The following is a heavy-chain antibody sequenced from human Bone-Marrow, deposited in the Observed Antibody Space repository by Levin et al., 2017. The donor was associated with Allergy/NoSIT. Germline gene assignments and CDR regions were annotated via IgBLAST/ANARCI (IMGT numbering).Heavy chain of an antibody. CDR2: IWYDGSKK. Sequence: GESLKISCVTSGFTFTNYGMNWVRQAPGKGLEWVAVIWYDGSKKYYADSVKGRFTISRDNSKNTVYLEMNSLRVEDTAVYYCARDFLKDDFWGGFADEAFDIWGQGTRVTVSS. CDR1: GFTFTNYG. J-gene: IGHJ3*02. V-gene: IGHV3-33*01. CDR3: ARDFLKDDFWGGFADEAFDI. D-gene: IGHD3-3*01.